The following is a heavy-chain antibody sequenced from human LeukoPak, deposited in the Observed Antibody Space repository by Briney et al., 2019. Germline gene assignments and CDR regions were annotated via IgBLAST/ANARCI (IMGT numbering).Heavy chain of an antibody. J-gene: IGHJ6*03. D-gene: IGHD1-26*01. CDR3: AKVKAGATISDFYYCYMDV. CDR1: GFTFSDYT. V-gene: IGHV3-64*01. CDR2: ITSSGGNI. Sequence: GGSLRLSCAASGFTFSDYTMRWVRQAPGKRLEFVSAITSSGGNIHYANSVKGRFTISRDNSKNSLYLQMAGLRTEDMAVYHCAKVKAGATISDFYYCYMDVCGKATTVTVSS.